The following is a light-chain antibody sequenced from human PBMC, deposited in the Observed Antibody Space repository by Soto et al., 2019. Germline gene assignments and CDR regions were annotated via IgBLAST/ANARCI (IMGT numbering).Light chain of an antibody. CDR2: GAS. Sequence: EIVLGQAPVTRSLSQVEKATLSCRASQSVSSSYLAWYQQKPGQAPRLLIYGASSRATGIPDRFSGSGSGTDFTLTISRLEPEDFAVYYCQHYGSSPRTFGQGTKV. V-gene: IGKV3-20*01. CDR3: QHYGSSPRT. J-gene: IGKJ1*01. CDR1: QSVSSSY.